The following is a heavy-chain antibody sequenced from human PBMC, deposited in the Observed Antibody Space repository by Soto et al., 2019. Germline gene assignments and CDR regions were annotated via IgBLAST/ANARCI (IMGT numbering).Heavy chain of an antibody. J-gene: IGHJ4*02. D-gene: IGHD1-26*01. CDR3: ARVATTDIIIDY. V-gene: IGHV3-64*01. CDR2: ISSNGGST. Sequence: EVQLVESGGGLVQPGGSLRLSCAASGFTFSSYAMHWVRQAPGKGLEYVSAISSNGGSTYYANSMKCRFTISRDNSKNTLYLQMGSLRAVDMAVYYCARVATTDIIIDYWGQGTLVTVSS. CDR1: GFTFSSYA.